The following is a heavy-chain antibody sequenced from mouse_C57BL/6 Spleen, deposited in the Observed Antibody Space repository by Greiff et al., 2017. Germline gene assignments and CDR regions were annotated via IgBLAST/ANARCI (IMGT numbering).Heavy chain of an antibody. V-gene: IGHV5-17*01. CDR1: GFTFSDSG. Sequence: EVQLVESGGGLVKPAGSLKLSCAASGFTFSDSGLHWVRQAPEKGLEWVAYISSGSSTIYYADTVKGRFTISRDNAKNTMFLQMTRLRSEETAMYYCARPSPNYDYDDALISHWGQGTSVSVSS. CDR2: ISSGSSTI. CDR3: ARPSPNYDYDDALISH. J-gene: IGHJ4*01. D-gene: IGHD2-4*01.